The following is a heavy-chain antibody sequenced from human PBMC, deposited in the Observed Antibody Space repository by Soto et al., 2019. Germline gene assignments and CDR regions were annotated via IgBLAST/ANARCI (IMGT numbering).Heavy chain of an antibody. Sequence: SETLSLTCTVSGGSISSYYWSWIRQPPGKGLEWIGYIYYSGSTNYNPSLKSRVTISVDTSKNQFSLKLSTVTAADTAVYYCATRITIFGVVDDAFDIWGQGTMVTVSS. CDR3: ATRITIFGVVDDAFDI. J-gene: IGHJ3*02. D-gene: IGHD3-3*01. CDR2: IYYSGST. CDR1: GGSISSYY. V-gene: IGHV4-59*08.